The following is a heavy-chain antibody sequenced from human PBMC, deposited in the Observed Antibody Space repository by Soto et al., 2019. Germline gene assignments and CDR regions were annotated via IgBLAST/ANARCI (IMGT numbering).Heavy chain of an antibody. CDR2: IYYSGST. V-gene: IGHV4-59*01. CDR1: GGSISSYY. D-gene: IGHD2-2*01. CDR3: ARSKYQNGYDPFDY. Sequence: SETLSLTCTVSGGSISSYYWSWIRQPPGKGLEWIGYIYYSGSTNYNPSLKSRVTISVDTSKNQFSLKLSSVTAADTAVYYCARSKYQNGYDPFDYWGQGTLVTVSS. J-gene: IGHJ4*02.